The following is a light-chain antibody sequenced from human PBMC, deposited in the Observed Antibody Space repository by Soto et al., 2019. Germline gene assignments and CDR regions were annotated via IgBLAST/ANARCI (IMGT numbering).Light chain of an antibody. V-gene: IGKV1-39*01. Sequence: DIPMTQSPSSLSASVVDRVTITCRASQSISSYLNWYQQKPGKAPKLLIYAASSLQSGVPSRFSGSGSETDFTLTISSLQPEDFATYSCQQSYSTTWTFGQGTKVDIK. J-gene: IGKJ1*01. CDR1: QSISSY. CDR2: AAS. CDR3: QQSYSTTWT.